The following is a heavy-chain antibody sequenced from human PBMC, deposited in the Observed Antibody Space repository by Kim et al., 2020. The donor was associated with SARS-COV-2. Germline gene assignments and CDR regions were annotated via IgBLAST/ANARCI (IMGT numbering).Heavy chain of an antibody. CDR2: INTGDGNT. CDR1: GYTFTNFA. V-gene: IGHV1-3*04. J-gene: IGHJ4*02. Sequence: ASVKVSCKASGYTFTNFAIHWVRQAPGQSLEAMGLINTGDGNTEYAQKFQGTVTITRDRSASTAYMELSSLTSEDTAMYYCARVYGDYANYFDSWGQGTLVTVSS. D-gene: IGHD4-17*01. CDR3: ARVYGDYANYFDS.